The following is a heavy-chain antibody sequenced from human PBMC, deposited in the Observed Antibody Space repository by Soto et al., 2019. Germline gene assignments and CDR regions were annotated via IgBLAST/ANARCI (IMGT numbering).Heavy chain of an antibody. CDR3: VRGRSYSVYDI. CDR1: GGSISGHS. Sequence: LSLTCLVSGGSISGHSWIWIRQPAGRGLEWIGHIYPSGSTSYNPSLRSRVTMSLDTSNNQIFLNLTSVTAADTAVFYCVRGRSYSVYDIWGPGTLVTVSS. D-gene: IGHD5-12*01. V-gene: IGHV4-4*07. J-gene: IGHJ4*02. CDR2: IYPSGST.